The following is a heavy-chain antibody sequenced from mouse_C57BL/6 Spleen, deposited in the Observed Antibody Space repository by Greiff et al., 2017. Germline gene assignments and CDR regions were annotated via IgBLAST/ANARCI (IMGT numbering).Heavy chain of an antibody. CDR2: ISYDGSN. D-gene: IGHD2-4*01. J-gene: IGHJ4*01. CDR3: ARGKVWDYYDHYYAMDY. CDR1: GYSITSGYY. Sequence: EVQLVESGPGLVKPSQSLSLTCSVTGYSITSGYYWNWIRQFPGNKLEWMGYISYDGSNNYNPSLKNRISITRDTSKNQCFLKLNSVTTEDTATYYCARGKVWDYYDHYYAMDYWGQGTSVTVSS. V-gene: IGHV3-6*01.